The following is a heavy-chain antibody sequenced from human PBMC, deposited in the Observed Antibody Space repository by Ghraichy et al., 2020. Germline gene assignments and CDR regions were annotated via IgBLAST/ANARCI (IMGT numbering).Heavy chain of an antibody. D-gene: IGHD6-13*01. V-gene: IGHV3-21*04. J-gene: IGHJ6*02. Sequence: GGSLRLSCAASGFTFSTCSMVWVRQAPGKGLEWVSSISSSSGYIYYADSVKGRFTISRDNAKNTLYLQMSSLRAEDTAVYYCVGAAGAGYYGMDVWGQGTTVTVSS. CDR3: VGAAGAGYYGMDV. CDR2: ISSSSGYI. CDR1: GFTFSTCS.